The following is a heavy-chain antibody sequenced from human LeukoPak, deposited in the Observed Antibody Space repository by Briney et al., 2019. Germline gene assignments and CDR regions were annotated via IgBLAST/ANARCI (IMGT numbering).Heavy chain of an antibody. J-gene: IGHJ4*02. CDR1: GFTFSSYW. V-gene: IGHV3-7*01. CDR3: ARTGSSVHFDY. Sequence: PGGSLRLSCAASGFTFSSYWMSWVRQAPGKGLGWVANIKQDGSEKYYVDSVKGRFTISRDNAKNSLYLQMNSLRAEDTAVYYCARTGSSVHFDYWGQGTLVTVSS. D-gene: IGHD2-15*01. CDR2: IKQDGSEK.